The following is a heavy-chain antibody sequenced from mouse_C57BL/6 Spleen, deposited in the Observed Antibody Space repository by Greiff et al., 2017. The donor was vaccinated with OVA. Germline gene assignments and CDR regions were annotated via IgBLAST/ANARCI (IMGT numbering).Heavy chain of an antibody. V-gene: IGHV1-53*01. J-gene: IGHJ2*01. Sequence: QVQLQQPGTELVKPGASVKLSCKASGYTFTSYWMHWVKQRPGQGLEWIGNINPSNGGTNYNEKFKSKATLTVDKSSSTAYMQLSSLTSEDSAVYDGASGDGYYPLDYWGQGTTLTVSS. CDR3: ASGDGYYPLDY. CDR1: GYTFTSYW. CDR2: INPSNGGT. D-gene: IGHD2-3*01.